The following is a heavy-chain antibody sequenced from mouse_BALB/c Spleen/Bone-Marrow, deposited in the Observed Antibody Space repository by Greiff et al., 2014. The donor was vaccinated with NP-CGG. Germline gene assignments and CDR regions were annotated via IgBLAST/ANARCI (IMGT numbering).Heavy chain of an antibody. CDR2: INPKNGDT. CDR3: VIGLRLYWYFDV. D-gene: IGHD2-12*01. CDR1: GYTFTDYY. V-gene: IGHV1-26*01. Sequence: EVQLQQSGPELVKPGASVKMSCKAPGYTFTDYYMKWVRQSHGESLEWIGDINPKNGDTFYNQKFKDKATLTVDRSSSTAYMQLDSLTSEDSAAHYCVIGLRLYWYFDVWGAGTTVTVSS. J-gene: IGHJ1*01.